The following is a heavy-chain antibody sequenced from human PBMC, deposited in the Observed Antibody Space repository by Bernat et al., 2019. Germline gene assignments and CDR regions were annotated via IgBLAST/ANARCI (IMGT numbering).Heavy chain of an antibody. V-gene: IGHV4-34*01. CDR3: ARAEIVGATNANWFDP. J-gene: IGHJ5*02. Sequence: QVQLQQWGAGLLKPSETLSLTCAVYGGSFSGYYWSWIRQPPGKGLEWIGEINHSGSTNYNPSLKSRVTISVDTSKNQFSLKLSSVTAADTAVYYCARAEIVGATNANWFDPWGQGTLVTVSS. D-gene: IGHD1-26*01. CDR2: INHSGST. CDR1: GGSFSGYY.